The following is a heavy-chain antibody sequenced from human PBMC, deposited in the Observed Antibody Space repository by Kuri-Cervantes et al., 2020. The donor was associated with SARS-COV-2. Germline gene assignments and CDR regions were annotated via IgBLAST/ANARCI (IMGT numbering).Heavy chain of an antibody. CDR1: GFNFSSYS. Sequence: GASLKISCAASGFNFSSYSMNWVRQAAGKGLEWVSAISGSGGSTYYADSVKGRFTITRDNSKNTLYQQMNSLRAEDTAVYYCAGVGRSSSYSLAARDYWGQGTLVTVSS. V-gene: IGHV3-23*01. CDR2: ISGSGGST. D-gene: IGHD6-6*01. CDR3: AGVGRSSSYSLAARDY. J-gene: IGHJ4*02.